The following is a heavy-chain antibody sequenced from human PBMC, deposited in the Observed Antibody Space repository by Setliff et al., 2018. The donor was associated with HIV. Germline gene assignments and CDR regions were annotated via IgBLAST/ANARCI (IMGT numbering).Heavy chain of an antibody. CDR2: VYYSGIT. V-gene: IGHV4-39*01. CDR1: GGSIIDSRYF. J-gene: IGHJ5*01. CDR3: VRHVWSDDFLVPGWFDS. Sequence: SETLSLTCTVSGGSIIDSRYFWGWIRQPPGKGREWIGSVYYSGITYYSSSLKSRVTVSVDTSRIQFSLKLTSVTAADTAVYKCVRHVWSDDFLVPGWFDSWSQGTLVTVSS. D-gene: IGHD3-3*01.